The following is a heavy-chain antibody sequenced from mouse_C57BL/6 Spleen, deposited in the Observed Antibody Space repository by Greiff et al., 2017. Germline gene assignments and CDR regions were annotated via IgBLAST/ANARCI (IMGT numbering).Heavy chain of an antibody. Sequence: QVQLQQPGAELVRPGTSVKLSCKASGYTFTSYWMHWVKQRPGQGLEWIGVIDPSDSYTNYNQKFKGKATLTVDTSSSTAYMQLSSLTSEDSAVYYCERRGVDGDDEAWFAYWGQGTLVTVSA. V-gene: IGHV1-59*01. CDR3: ERRGVDGDDEAWFAY. D-gene: IGHD2-2*01. J-gene: IGHJ3*01. CDR2: IDPSDSYT. CDR1: GYTFTSYW.